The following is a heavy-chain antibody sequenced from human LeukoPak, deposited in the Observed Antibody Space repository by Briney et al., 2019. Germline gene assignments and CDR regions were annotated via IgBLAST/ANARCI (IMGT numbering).Heavy chain of an antibody. CDR1: GGSFSGYY. V-gene: IGHV4-34*01. Sequence: SETLSLTCAVYGGSFSGYYWSWIRQPPGKGLEWIGEINHSGSTNYNPSLKSRVTISVDTSKNQFSLKLSSVTAADTAVYYCAGGKWQPMGYFDYWGQGTLVTVSS. CDR3: AGGKWQPMGYFDY. D-gene: IGHD5-12*01. J-gene: IGHJ4*02. CDR2: INHSGST.